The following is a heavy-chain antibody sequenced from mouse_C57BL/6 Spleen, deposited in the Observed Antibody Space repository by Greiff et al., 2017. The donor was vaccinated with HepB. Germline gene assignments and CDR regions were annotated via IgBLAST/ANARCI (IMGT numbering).Heavy chain of an antibody. D-gene: IGHD1-1*01. J-gene: IGHJ2*01. CDR2: INPSSGYT. CDR1: GYTFTSYT. CDR3: APITTGDY. Sequence: QVHVKQSGAELARPGASVKMSCKASGYTFTSYTMHWVKQRPGQGLEWIGYINPSSGYTKYNQKFKDKATLTADKSSSTAYMQLSSLTSEDSAVYYCAPITTGDYWGQGTTLTVSS. V-gene: IGHV1-4*01.